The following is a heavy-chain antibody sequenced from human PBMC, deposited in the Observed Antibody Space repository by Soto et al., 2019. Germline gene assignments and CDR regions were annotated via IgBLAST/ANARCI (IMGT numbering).Heavy chain of an antibody. CDR2: ISYDGSNK. Sequence: GGSLRLSCAASGFTFSSYGMHWVRQAPGKGLEWVAVISYDGSNKYYADSVKGRFTISRDNSKNTLYLQMNSLRAEDTAVYYCAKDLNYYDSSGYYGEQFYWGQGT. CDR1: GFTFSSYG. V-gene: IGHV3-30*18. D-gene: IGHD3-22*01. J-gene: IGHJ4*02. CDR3: AKDLNYYDSSGYYGEQFY.